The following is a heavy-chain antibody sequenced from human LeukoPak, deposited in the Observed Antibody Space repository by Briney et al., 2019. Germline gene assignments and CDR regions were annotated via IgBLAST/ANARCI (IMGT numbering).Heavy chain of an antibody. CDR1: GYTFTSYG. V-gene: IGHV1-18*01. Sequence: GASVKVSCKASGYTFTSYGISWVRQAPGQGLEWMGWISAYNGNTNYAQKLQGRVTMTTDTSTSTAYMELRSLRSDDTAVYYCAREEGITGHNWFDPWGQGTLVTVSS. J-gene: IGHJ5*02. CDR2: ISAYNGNT. D-gene: IGHD3-16*01. CDR3: AREEGITGHNWFDP.